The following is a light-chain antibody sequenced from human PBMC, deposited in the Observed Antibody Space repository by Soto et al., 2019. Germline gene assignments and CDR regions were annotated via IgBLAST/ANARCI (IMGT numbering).Light chain of an antibody. CDR2: GAS. CDR3: QQYNIWPPLYT. Sequence: EIVLTQSPAIRSASPGERATLSCRASQTVSDNLAWYQQKPGQSPRLLIYGASTRATDIPVRFSGSGSGTEFTLTISSLQSEDFAVYFCQQYNIWPPLYTFGQGTKL. CDR1: QTVSDN. V-gene: IGKV3-15*01. J-gene: IGKJ2*01.